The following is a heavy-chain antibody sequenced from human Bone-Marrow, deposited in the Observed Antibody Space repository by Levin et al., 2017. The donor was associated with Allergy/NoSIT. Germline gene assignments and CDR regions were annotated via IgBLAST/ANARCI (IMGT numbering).Heavy chain of an antibody. CDR3: AKGSRDYEFPTNFDS. V-gene: IGHV3-23*01. J-gene: IGHJ4*02. CDR1: GFNFGDYA. D-gene: IGHD3-22*01. CDR2: FSAGASI. Sequence: GGSLRLSCTGSGFNFGDYAMTWVRQAPGKGLEWVSSFSAGASIYYADSVKGRFTISRDNSKNTVYLQLESLRAEDTALYYCAKGSRDYEFPTNFDSWGQGTLVIVSS.